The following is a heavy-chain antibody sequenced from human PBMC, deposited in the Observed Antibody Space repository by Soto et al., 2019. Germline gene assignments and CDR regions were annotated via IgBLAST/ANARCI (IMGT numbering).Heavy chain of an antibody. CDR1: GSTFSSSA. V-gene: IGHV3-23*01. J-gene: IGHJ3*02. CDR3: TKNPSGRQGSTLDI. Sequence: GGSLRLSCAASGSTFSSSAMTWVRQAPGEGLEWVSAISGSGSVTYYTDSVKGRFTISRDNSRNTLYLQMNNLRAEDTAVYYCTKNPSGRQGSTLDIWGQGTMVPVSS. D-gene: IGHD3-10*01. CDR2: ISGSGSVT.